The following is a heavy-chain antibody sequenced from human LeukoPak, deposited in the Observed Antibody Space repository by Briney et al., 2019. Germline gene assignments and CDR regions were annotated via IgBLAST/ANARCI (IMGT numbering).Heavy chain of an antibody. CDR1: GYSFTSYW. D-gene: IGHD2-15*01. CDR3: ARRMVVAATPFDY. CDR2: IYPGDSDT. J-gene: IGHJ4*02. Sequence: GASVKISCKGSGYSFTSYWIGWVRQMPGKGLEWMGIIYPGDSDTRYSPSFQGQVTISADKSISTAYLQWSSLKASDTAMYYCARRMVVAATPFDYWGQGTLVTVSS. V-gene: IGHV5-51*01.